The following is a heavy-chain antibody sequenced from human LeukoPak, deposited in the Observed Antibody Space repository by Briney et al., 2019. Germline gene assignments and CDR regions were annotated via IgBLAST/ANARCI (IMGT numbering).Heavy chain of an antibody. CDR1: GYTFSSYG. CDR3: TRHVVTLVRGVNNRKEDWFDP. V-gene: IGHV1-18*01. CDR2: ISAYKGDT. D-gene: IGHD3-10*01. Sequence: GASVKVSCKTSGYTFSSYGISWLRQAPGQGLEWMGWISAYKGDTDYSQKFQGRLTVTRDTSTSTAYMELQSLTSDDTAVYYCTRHVVTLVRGVNNRKEDWFDPWGQGTLVSVSS. J-gene: IGHJ5*02.